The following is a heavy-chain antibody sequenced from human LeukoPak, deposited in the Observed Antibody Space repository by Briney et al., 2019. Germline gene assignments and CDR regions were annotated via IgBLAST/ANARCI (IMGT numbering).Heavy chain of an antibody. CDR2: ISYDGSNK. CDR3: AKSYQSGNDAFDI. Sequence: GGSLRLSCAASGFTFSSYGTHWVRQAPGKGLEWVAVISYDGSNKYYADSVKVRFTISRDNSKNTLYLQMNSLRAEDTAVYYCAKSYQSGNDAFDIWGQGTMVTVSS. D-gene: IGHD3-16*02. CDR1: GFTFSSYG. J-gene: IGHJ3*02. V-gene: IGHV3-30*18.